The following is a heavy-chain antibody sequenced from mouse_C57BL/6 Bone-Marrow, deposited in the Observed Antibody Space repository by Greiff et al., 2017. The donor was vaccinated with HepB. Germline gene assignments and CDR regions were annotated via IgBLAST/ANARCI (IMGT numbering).Heavy chain of an antibody. V-gene: IGHV2-2*01. CDR2: IWSGGST. Sequence: VQLQQSGPGLVQSSQSLSITCTVSGFSLTSYGVHWVRQSPGKGLEWLGVIWSGGSTDYNAAFISRLSISKDNSKSQVFFKMNSLQADDTAIYYCARPTVVGKYYAMDYWGQGTSVTVSS. J-gene: IGHJ4*01. CDR1: GFSLTSYG. D-gene: IGHD1-1*01. CDR3: ARPTVVGKYYAMDY.